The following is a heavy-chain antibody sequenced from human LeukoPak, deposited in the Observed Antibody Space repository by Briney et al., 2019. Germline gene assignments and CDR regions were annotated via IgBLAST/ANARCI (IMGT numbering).Heavy chain of an antibody. CDR2: LRGETGDT. CDR1: GYMLNDYF. V-gene: IGHV1-2*02. Sequence: ASVTASCKTSGYMLNDYFKHWVRPAAGQGLEWKGWLRGETGDTVRPQKVKGRVTMTRDTATNTACFELSRLRYDDTAMFFCAILLVNACHYWGKGTLVTVS. D-gene: IGHD2-15*01. J-gene: IGHJ4*02. CDR3: AILLVNACHY.